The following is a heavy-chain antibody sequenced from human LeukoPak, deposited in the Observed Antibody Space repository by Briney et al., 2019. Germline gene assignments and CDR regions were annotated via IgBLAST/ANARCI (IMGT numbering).Heavy chain of an antibody. D-gene: IGHD3-10*01. V-gene: IGHV3-74*01. J-gene: IGHJ4*02. CDR2: TNHDGGVT. CDR1: TFTFSTDW. CDR3: ATGSGSYYDS. Sequence: GSLRLSCSPPTFTFSTDWMHWVRQAPGKGLLWVSRTNHDGGVTIYTDPVRSPFTISIDNAQSMVYLKMNSLTAEDTDVYYCATGSGSYYDSWGQGTRVTVSS.